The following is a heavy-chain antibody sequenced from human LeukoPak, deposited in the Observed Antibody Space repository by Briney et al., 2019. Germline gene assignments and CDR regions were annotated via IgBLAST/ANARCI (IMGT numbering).Heavy chain of an antibody. Sequence: GGSLRLSCAASGFTFSSYAMSWVRQAPGKGLEWVSAISGSGGSTYYADSVKGRFTISRDNSKNTLYLQMNSLRAEDTAVYYCAKDGRGPHYYYYMDVWGKGTTVTVSS. CDR3: AKDGRGPHYYYYMDV. CDR1: GFTFSSYA. D-gene: IGHD1-26*01. J-gene: IGHJ6*03. CDR2: ISGSGGST. V-gene: IGHV3-23*01.